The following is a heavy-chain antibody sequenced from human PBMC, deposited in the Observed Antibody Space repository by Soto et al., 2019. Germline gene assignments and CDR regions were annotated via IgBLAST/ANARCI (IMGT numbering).Heavy chain of an antibody. CDR2: ISYDGSNK. Sequence: QVQLVESGGGVVQPERSLRLSCAASGFTFSSYAMHWVRQAPGKGLEWVAVISYDGSNKYYADSVKGRFTISRDNSKNTLYLQMNSLRAEDTAVYYCARDHVVVAATFRASYYGTDVWGQGTTVTVSS. D-gene: IGHD2-15*01. CDR1: GFTFSSYA. CDR3: ARDHVVVAATFRASYYGTDV. J-gene: IGHJ6*02. V-gene: IGHV3-30-3*01.